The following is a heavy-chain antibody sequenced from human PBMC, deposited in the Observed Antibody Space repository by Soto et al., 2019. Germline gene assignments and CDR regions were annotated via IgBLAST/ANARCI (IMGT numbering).Heavy chain of an antibody. CDR2: ISGSGSST. Sequence: EVQLLESGGGLVQPGGSLRLSCAASGFTFSSYAMSWVRQAPGKGLEWVSAISGSGSSTYYGDSVKGRFTISRNNSKNKMSQKMTSLRAEDTAVYYCATGWPDYDSSGYYGGRPRMDVWGQGTTVTVSS. V-gene: IGHV3-23*01. CDR1: GFTFSSYA. J-gene: IGHJ6*02. D-gene: IGHD3-22*01. CDR3: ATGWPDYDSSGYYGGRPRMDV.